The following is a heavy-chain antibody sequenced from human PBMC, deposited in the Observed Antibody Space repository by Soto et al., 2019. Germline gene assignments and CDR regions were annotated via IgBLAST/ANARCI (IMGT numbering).Heavy chain of an antibody. CDR3: ARQYSSSWYGP. Sequence: SETLSLTCTVSGGSISSYYWSWIRQPPGKGLEWIGYIYYSGSTNYNPSLKSRVTISVDTSKNQFSLKLSSVTAADTAVYYCARQYSSSWYGPSGQGTLVTVSS. D-gene: IGHD6-13*01. J-gene: IGHJ5*02. V-gene: IGHV4-59*08. CDR1: GGSISSYY. CDR2: IYYSGST.